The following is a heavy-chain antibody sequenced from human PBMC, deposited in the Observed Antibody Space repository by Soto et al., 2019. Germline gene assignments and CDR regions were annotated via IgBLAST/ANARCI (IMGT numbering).Heavy chain of an antibody. CDR3: ARGLAAAGTEGFDP. D-gene: IGHD6-13*01. V-gene: IGHV4-59*08. CDR1: GGSISSYY. J-gene: IGHJ5*02. CDR2: IYYSGST. Sequence: SETLSLTCTVSGGSISSYYWSWIRQPPGKGLEWIGSIYYSGSTNYNPSLKSRVTISVDTSKNQFSLKLSSVTAADTAVYYCARGLAAAGTEGFDPWGQGTLVTVSS.